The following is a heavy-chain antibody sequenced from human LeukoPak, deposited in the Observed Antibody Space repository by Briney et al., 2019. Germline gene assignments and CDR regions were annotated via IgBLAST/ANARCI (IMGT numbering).Heavy chain of an antibody. Sequence: SETLSLTCTVPGGSISNYYWSWIRQPPGKGLEWIGYIYYSGSAKYNPSLKSRVTISVDTSKNQFSLNLTSVTAADTAVYYCARHDRNSGRYYDFDYWGQGTLVTVSS. CDR1: GGSISNYY. D-gene: IGHD1-26*01. CDR3: ARHDRNSGRYYDFDY. V-gene: IGHV4-59*08. J-gene: IGHJ4*02. CDR2: IYYSGSA.